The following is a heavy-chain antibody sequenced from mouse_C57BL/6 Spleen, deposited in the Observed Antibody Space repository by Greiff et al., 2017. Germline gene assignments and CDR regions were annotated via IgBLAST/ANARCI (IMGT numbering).Heavy chain of an antibody. J-gene: IGHJ1*03. CDR3: AREGILRYFDV. V-gene: IGHV5-6*01. CDR2: ISSGGSYT. Sequence: EVMLVESGGDLVKPGGSLKLSCAASGFTFSSYGMSWVRQTPDKRLEWVATISSGGSYTYYPDSVKGRFTISRDNAKNTLYLQMSSLKSEDTAMYYCAREGILRYFDVWGTGTTVTVSS. CDR1: GFTFSSYG.